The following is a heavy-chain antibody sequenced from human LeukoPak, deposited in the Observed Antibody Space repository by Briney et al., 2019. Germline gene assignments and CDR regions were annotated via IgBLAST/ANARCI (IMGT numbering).Heavy chain of an antibody. J-gene: IGHJ4*02. CDR3: AISGGYWAWAH. V-gene: IGHV3-23*01. CDR1: GFTFGIYA. D-gene: IGHD1-26*01. Sequence: SGGSLRLSCAASGFTFGIYAMSWVRQAPGKGLEWVSGISGSASTYYADSVKGRFTISRDNSKNTLYLQMSSLRAEDTAVYYCAISGGYWAWAHWGQGTLVTVSS. CDR2: ISGSAST.